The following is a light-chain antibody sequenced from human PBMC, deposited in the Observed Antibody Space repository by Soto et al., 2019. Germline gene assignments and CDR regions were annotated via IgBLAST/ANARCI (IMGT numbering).Light chain of an antibody. CDR1: QSVSSSY. CDR3: QQYDYSAPLYT. Sequence: ELVLTQSPGTLSLSPGDRATLSCRASQSVSSSYLAWYQQKPGQAPRLLIYGASSRATGIPDRFSGSGSGTDFALTISRLEPEDFAVYYCQQYDYSAPLYTFGKGTRLDIK. V-gene: IGKV3-20*01. CDR2: GAS. J-gene: IGKJ2*01.